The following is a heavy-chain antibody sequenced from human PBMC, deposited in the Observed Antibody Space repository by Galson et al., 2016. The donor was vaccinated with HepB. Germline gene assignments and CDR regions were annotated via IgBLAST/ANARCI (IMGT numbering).Heavy chain of an antibody. Sequence: SVKVSCKASGYTFNTYYMHWVRQAPGQGLEWMGQINPSGDRRTYAQKFRGRVNMTRDTSTSTVYMELNSLGSADTAVYYCGKDSGSYGADYWGQGTVVVVAS. D-gene: IGHD3-22*01. J-gene: IGHJ4*02. V-gene: IGHV1-46*02. CDR2: INPSGDRR. CDR3: GKDSGSYGADY. CDR1: GYTFNTYY.